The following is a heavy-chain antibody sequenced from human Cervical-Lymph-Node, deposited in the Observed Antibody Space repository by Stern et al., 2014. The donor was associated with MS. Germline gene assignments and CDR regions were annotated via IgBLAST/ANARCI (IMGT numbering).Heavy chain of an antibody. CDR3: ARLPFCSGRDCYYRTLAY. D-gene: IGHD2-21*02. V-gene: IGHV4-39*02. CDR1: GGSIRSSSYY. Sequence: QLQLQESGPGLVKPSETLSLTCTVSGGSIRSSSYYWGWIRQSPGKGLAWIGSLLYSGTSYYNPSLKSRVTMSADTSKNHFSLKLSSVTAADTAVYYCARLPFCSGRDCYYRTLAYWGQGIRVTVSS. J-gene: IGHJ4*02. CDR2: LLYSGTS.